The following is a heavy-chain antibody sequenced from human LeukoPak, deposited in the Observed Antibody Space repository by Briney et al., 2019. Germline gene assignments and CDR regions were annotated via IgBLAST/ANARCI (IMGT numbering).Heavy chain of an antibody. CDR1: GGSFSGYY. D-gene: IGHD5-24*01. CDR2: ISHSGST. J-gene: IGHJ4*02. Sequence: SETLSLTCAVYGGSFSGYYWSWIRQPPGKGLEWIGEISHSGSTNYNPSLKSRVTISVDTSKNQFSLKLSSVTAADTAVYYCARRGQEMATISNYYYFDYWGQGTLVTVSS. CDR3: ARRGQEMATISNYYYFDY. V-gene: IGHV4-34*01.